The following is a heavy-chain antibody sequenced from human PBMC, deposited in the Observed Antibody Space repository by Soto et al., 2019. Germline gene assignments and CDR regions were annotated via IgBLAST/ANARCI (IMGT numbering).Heavy chain of an antibody. CDR2: IIPIIDSG. J-gene: IGHJ6*02. Sequence: QVQLVQSGAEVKKPGSSVKVSCKASGDIVSSYAISWLRQAPRHGLEWMGGIIPIIDSGGYAEKDRSRDSITADKTTTPAYMELTNPTADDTAVDECARGEGPEAEESSRNDSGMDVWGQGHTVTV. CDR1: GDIVSSYA. D-gene: IGHD3-16*01. V-gene: IGHV1-69*06. CDR3: ARGEGPEAEESSRNDSGMDV.